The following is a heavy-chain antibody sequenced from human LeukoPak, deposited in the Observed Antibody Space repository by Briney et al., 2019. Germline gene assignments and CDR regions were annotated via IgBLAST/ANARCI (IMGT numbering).Heavy chain of an antibody. J-gene: IGHJ4*02. CDR1: GLLFSSHG. Sequence: GGSLRLSCAASSGLLFSSHGMHWVRQAPGKGLEWVAVIWYDGSNKWYADSVKGRFTISRDNSKNTLYLQMDSLRAEDTAVYYCARARNNYDSSGYSAPDCWGQGTLVTVSS. CDR2: IWYDGSNK. CDR3: ARARNNYDSSGYSAPDC. D-gene: IGHD3-22*01. V-gene: IGHV3-33*01.